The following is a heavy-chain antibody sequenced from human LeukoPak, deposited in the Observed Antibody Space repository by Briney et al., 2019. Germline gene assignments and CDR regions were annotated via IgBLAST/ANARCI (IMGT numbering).Heavy chain of an antibody. CDR3: VKNSDILTGHPLDY. J-gene: IGHJ4*02. CDR1: GFTVRNNY. Sequence: GGSLRLSCAASGFTVRNNYMSWVRQAPGKGLEWVSNIYNGDNTFYADSVKGRFTISRDISKNTLYLQMSSLRAEDTAVYYCVKNSDILTGHPLDYWGQGTLVTVSS. V-gene: IGHV3-66*02. D-gene: IGHD3-9*01. CDR2: IYNGDNT.